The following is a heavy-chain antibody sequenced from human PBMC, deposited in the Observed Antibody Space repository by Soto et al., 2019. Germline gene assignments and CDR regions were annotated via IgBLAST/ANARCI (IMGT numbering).Heavy chain of an antibody. D-gene: IGHD3-22*01. CDR1: GYSFTSYW. Sequence: GESMKIFCKSAGYSFTSYWIAWVRQMPGKGLEWMGIIYPGDSDTRYSPSFQGQVTISADKSISTAYLQWSSLKASDTAMYYCARHVGYDSSSITWFDPWGQGTLVTVSS. V-gene: IGHV5-51*01. CDR2: IYPGDSDT. J-gene: IGHJ5*02. CDR3: ARHVGYDSSSITWFDP.